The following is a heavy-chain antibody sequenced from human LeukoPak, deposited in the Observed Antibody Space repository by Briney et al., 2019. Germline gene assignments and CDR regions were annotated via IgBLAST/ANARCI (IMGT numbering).Heavy chain of an antibody. J-gene: IGHJ6*02. CDR3: ARDSRFYDFWSGYSRPYYYYGMDV. CDR2: ISSSGSTI. CDR1: GFTFSSYW. V-gene: IGHV3-48*04. Sequence: PGGSLRLSCAASGFTFSSYWMHWVRQAPGKGLEWVSYISSSGSTIYYADSVKGRFTISRDNAKNSLYLQMNSLRAEDTAVYYCARDSRFYDFWSGYSRPYYYYGMDVWGQGTTVTVS. D-gene: IGHD3-3*01.